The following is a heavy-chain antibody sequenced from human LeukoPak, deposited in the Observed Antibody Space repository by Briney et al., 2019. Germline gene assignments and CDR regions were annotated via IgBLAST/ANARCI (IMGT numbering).Heavy chain of an antibody. CDR3: AKDHYWSIDY. CDR1: GFDFSSNW. D-gene: IGHD3-3*01. V-gene: IGHV3-74*01. CDR2: IKGDGIST. Sequence: PGGSLRLSCAASGFDFSSNWMHWVRHAPGQGLVWVSRIKGDGISTNYADSVKGRFTISRDIAKNTLYLQMNSLRVEDTGVYYCAKDHYWSIDYWGRGTLVTVSS. J-gene: IGHJ4*02.